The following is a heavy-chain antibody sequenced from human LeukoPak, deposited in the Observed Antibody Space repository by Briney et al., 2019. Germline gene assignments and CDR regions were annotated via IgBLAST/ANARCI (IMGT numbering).Heavy chain of an antibody. J-gene: IGHJ4*02. CDR1: GYTFTGYY. Sequence: VASVKVSCKASGYTFTGYYMHWVRQAPGQGLEWMGWINPNSGGTNYAQKFQGRVTMTRDTSISTAYMELSRLRSDDTAVYYCARATPIAAAGNHLYLLDYWGQGTLVTVSS. CDR3: ARATPIAAAGNHLYLLDY. CDR2: INPNSGGT. D-gene: IGHD6-13*01. V-gene: IGHV1-2*02.